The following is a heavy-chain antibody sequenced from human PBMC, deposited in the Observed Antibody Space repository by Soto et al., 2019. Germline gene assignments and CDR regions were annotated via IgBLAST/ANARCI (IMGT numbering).Heavy chain of an antibody. J-gene: IGHJ4*02. CDR1: GYTYTEYA. CDR2: INVGNGNA. Sequence: QVQFVQSGAEVKKPGASVKLSCKTSGYTYTEYAIHWVRQAPGQGLEWMGWINVGNGNAKYSQRVEGRVTMARDASASTVYMEVGSLASEDTAVYYCRSSSERGYWGQGTLVTVSS. V-gene: IGHV1-3*01. CDR3: RSSSERGY.